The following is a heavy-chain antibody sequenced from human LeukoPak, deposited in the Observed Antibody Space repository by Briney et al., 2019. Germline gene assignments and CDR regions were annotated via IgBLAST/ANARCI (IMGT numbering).Heavy chain of an antibody. V-gene: IGHV4-59*01. D-gene: IGHD3-3*01. CDR2: IFHSGST. J-gene: IGHJ6*03. Sequence: PSETLSLTCTVSGGSMSSYYWSWIRQPPGKGLEWIGYIFHSGSTNYNPSLKSRVTISLDMSNNQFSLKLNSVTSADTAIYYCARGAFYDFWSAPSGYDYYMDVWGKGTTVTVSS. CDR1: GGSMSSYY. CDR3: ARGAFYDFWSAPSGYDYYMDV.